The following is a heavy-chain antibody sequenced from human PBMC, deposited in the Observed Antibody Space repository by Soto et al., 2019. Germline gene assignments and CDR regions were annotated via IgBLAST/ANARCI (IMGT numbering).Heavy chain of an antibody. CDR3: AKVSSVWYSSSWTPHY. CDR2: ISGSGGST. J-gene: IGHJ4*02. D-gene: IGHD6-13*01. V-gene: IGHV3-23*01. Sequence: GGSLRLSCAASGFNFDDYAMHWVRQIPGKGLEWVSAISGSGGSTYYADSVKGRFTISRDNSKNTLYLQMNSLRAEDTAVYYCAKVSSVWYSSSWTPHYWGQGTLVTVSS. CDR1: GFNFDDYA.